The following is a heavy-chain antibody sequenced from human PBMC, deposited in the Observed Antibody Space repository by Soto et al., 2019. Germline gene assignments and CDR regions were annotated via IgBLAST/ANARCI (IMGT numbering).Heavy chain of an antibody. CDR3: ARGKLSDYVWGSYRYHFDY. V-gene: IGHV4-34*01. CDR2: INHSGST. Sequence: SETLSLTCAVSGGSISSGGYSWSWIRQPPGKGLEWIGEINHSGSTNYNPSLKSRVTISVDTSKNQFSLKLSSVTAADTAVYYCARGKLSDYVWGSYRYHFDYWGQGTVVTVSS. CDR1: GGSISSGGYS. J-gene: IGHJ4*02. D-gene: IGHD3-16*02.